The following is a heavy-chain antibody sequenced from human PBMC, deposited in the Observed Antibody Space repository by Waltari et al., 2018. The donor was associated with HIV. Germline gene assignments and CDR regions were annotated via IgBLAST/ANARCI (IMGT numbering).Heavy chain of an antibody. D-gene: IGHD3-22*01. Sequence: EVQLVQSGAEVRKSGESLNISCKASGYTFTNYWIAWVRQMSGEGLEWMGIIYPFDSDTRYNPSFEGQITISADKSLATAYLEWNNLNASDAAIYYCARLFYYDTTGYINNAFDIWGQGTVVTVS. CDR2: IYPFDSDT. CDR1: GYTFTNYW. V-gene: IGHV5-51*03. J-gene: IGHJ3*02. CDR3: ARLFYYDTTGYINNAFDI.